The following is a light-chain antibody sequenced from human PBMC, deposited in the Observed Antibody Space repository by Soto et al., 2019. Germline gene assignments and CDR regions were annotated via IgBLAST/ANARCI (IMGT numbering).Light chain of an antibody. CDR1: SGHSNYA. CDR3: QSWGSGIVV. CDR2: LNSDGSH. V-gene: IGLV4-69*01. J-gene: IGLJ2*01. Sequence: QPVLTQSPSASDSLGASVKLTCTLSSGHSNYAIAWHQQQSEKGPRYLMKLNSDGSHSKGDGIPDRFSGSSSGAERYLTISNLQSEDEADYYCQSWGSGIVVFGGGTKLAVL.